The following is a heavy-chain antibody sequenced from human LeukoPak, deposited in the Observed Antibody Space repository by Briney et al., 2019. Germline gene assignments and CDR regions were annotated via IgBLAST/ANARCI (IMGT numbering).Heavy chain of an antibody. CDR1: GGSCDDYY. V-gene: IGHV4-34*01. Sequence: SETLSLTCAVHGGSCDDYYCSWIRRPPGKGLEWIGEIHPHGIFYYNSSLTSRVTISIDTSKSQFSLRLTSVTAADTAFYYCARGRDRSKAGDLWGQGSLVIVSS. CDR3: ARGRDRSKAGDL. CDR2: IHPHGIF. D-gene: IGHD5-24*01. J-gene: IGHJ5*02.